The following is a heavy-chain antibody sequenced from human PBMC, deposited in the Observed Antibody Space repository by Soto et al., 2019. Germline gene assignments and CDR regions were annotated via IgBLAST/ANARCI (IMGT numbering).Heavy chain of an antibody. J-gene: IGHJ5*02. CDR3: IKASTVTGVGGYR. Sequence: EVQLVEPGGGLVQPGGSLRLSCAASGFAFSSYWMQWVRQPPGKGPVWVSRISSDGRNTTYADPVKGRFTISRDNAKNTLHLQMTSLTDDDTAVYYCIKASTVTGVGGYRWGQGTLVTVSS. V-gene: IGHV3-74*03. CDR2: ISSDGRNT. CDR1: GFAFSSYW. D-gene: IGHD6-19*01.